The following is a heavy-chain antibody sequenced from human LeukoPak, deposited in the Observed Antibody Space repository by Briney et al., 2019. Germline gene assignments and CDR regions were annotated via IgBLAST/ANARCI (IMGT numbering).Heavy chain of an antibody. CDR3: VRELGQEQWLVLPYY. CDR1: GYSISSGYY. D-gene: IGHD6-19*01. CDR2: MYHSGRT. V-gene: IGHV4-38-2*02. Sequence: SETLSLTCTVSGYSISSGYYWGWIRQPPGKGLEWIGSMYHSGRTFYNPSLKSRVTISADTSKNQFSLKLSSVAAADTAVYYCVRELGQEQWLVLPYYWGQGTLVTVSS. J-gene: IGHJ4*02.